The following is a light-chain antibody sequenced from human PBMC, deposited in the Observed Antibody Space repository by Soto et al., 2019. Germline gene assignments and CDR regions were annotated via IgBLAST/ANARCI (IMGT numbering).Light chain of an antibody. V-gene: IGKV3-20*01. J-gene: IGKJ1*01. CDR3: QQYDSSPTT. CDR2: GAS. CDR1: QSVHSSH. Sequence: EIVLTQSPGTLSLSAGKRATLSCWASQSVHSSHLAWYQQRPGQPPRLLIYGASSRATGIPDRFSGSGSGTVFTLTISRLEPEDFAVYFCQQYDSSPTTFGQGTKVDIK.